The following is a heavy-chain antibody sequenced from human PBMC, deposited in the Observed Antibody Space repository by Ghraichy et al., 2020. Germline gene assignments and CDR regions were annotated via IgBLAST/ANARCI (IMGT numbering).Heavy chain of an antibody. CDR3: ARKPQEAPGGWGYPYYYGLDV. J-gene: IGHJ6*02. CDR1: GGSFSGYD. Sequence: SETLSLTCAVYGGSFSGYDWTWIRQPPGKGPEWIGEFYHRGGSNYNPSLAGRVTISVDTSKNQFSLRLTSLTAADTAVYYCARKPQEAPGGWGYPYYYGLDVWGQGTTVTVSS. CDR2: FYHRGGS. V-gene: IGHV4-34*01. D-gene: IGHD3-16*01.